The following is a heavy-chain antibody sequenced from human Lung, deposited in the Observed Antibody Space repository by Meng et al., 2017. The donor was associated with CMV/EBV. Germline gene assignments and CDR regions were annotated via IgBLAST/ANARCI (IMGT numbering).Heavy chain of an antibody. CDR1: GFSFSSYS. V-gene: IGHV3-21*01. D-gene: IGHD6-13*01. Sequence: GGSLRLXXAASGFSFSSYSLNWVRQAPGKGLEWVSSISSTSNYIYYADSVEGRFSISRDNAKNSVHLQMNSLRANDSAVYYCARDEPPIGSGGPTRYFPHWGPGTXVPVAS. CDR2: ISSTSNYI. CDR3: ARDEPPIGSGGPTRYFPH. J-gene: IGHJ1*01.